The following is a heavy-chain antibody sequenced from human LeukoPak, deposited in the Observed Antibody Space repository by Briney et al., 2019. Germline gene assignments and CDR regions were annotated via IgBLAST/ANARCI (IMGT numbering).Heavy chain of an antibody. J-gene: IGHJ4*02. D-gene: IGHD3-3*01. CDR2: IYYSGST. CDR1: GGSISSYY. CDR3: ARQTPDYDFWSGSDYYFDY. Sequence: SETLSLTCTVSGGSISSYYWSWIRQPPGKGLEWIGYIYYSGSTNYNPSLKSRVTISVDTSKNQFSLKLSSVTAADTAVYYCARQTPDYDFWSGSDYYFDYWGQGTLVTVSS. V-gene: IGHV4-59*08.